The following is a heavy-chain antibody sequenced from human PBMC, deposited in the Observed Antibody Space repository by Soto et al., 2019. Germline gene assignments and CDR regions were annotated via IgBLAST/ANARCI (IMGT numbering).Heavy chain of an antibody. CDR2: MSYDGSNK. Sequence: HPGGSLRLSCAASGFTFSRYAMHWVRQAPDKGLEWVAVMSYDGSNKYYADSVKGRFTISRDNSKNTLYLQMNSLRAEDTAVYYCARESYGEHYFDYWGQGTLVTVSS. V-gene: IGHV3-30-3*01. CDR1: GFTFSRYA. D-gene: IGHD4-17*01. CDR3: ARESYGEHYFDY. J-gene: IGHJ4*02.